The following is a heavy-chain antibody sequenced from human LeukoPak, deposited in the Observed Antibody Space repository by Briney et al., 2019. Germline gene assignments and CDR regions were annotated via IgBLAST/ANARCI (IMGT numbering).Heavy chain of an antibody. CDR2: INPNSGNT. Sequence: GASVMVSCKASGYTFTSYDINWVRQATGQGLEWMGWINPNSGNTDYAQKFQGRVTMTRNTSISTAYMELSSLRSEDTAVYYCARANYYDSSGYSNWFDPWGQGTLVTVSS. V-gene: IGHV1-8*01. CDR3: ARANYYDSSGYSNWFDP. CDR1: GYTFTSYD. D-gene: IGHD3-22*01. J-gene: IGHJ5*02.